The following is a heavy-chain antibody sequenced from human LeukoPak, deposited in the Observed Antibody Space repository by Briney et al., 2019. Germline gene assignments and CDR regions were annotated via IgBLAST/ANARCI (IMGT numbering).Heavy chain of an antibody. Sequence: ASVKVSCKASGYTFTSYGISWVRQAPGQGLEWMGWISAYNGNTNYEQNLQGRVTMTTDTSTSTAYMELRSLRSDDTAMYYCARVEYYDILTGYVPFRVPGDYWGQGTLVTVSS. CDR1: GYTFTSYG. D-gene: IGHD3-9*01. V-gene: IGHV1-18*01. CDR3: ARVEYYDILTGYVPFRVPGDY. J-gene: IGHJ4*02. CDR2: ISAYNGNT.